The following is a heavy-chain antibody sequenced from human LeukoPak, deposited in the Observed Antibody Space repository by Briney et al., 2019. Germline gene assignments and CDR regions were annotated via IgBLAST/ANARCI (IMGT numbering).Heavy chain of an antibody. CDR3: TRTYYYDSSGYYYGRDAFDI. CDR2: ISPSGGST. CDR1: GYTFTTYH. Sequence: GASVKVSCKASGYTFTTYHIHWVRQAPGQGLEWMGIISPSGGSTSYAQKFQGRVTMTRDTSTSTVYMELSSLRSEDTAVYYCTRTYYYDSSGYYYGRDAFDIWGQGTMVTVSS. D-gene: IGHD3-22*01. V-gene: IGHV1-46*01. J-gene: IGHJ3*02.